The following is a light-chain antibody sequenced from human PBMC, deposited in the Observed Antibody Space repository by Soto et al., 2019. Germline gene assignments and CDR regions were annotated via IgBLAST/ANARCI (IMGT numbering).Light chain of an antibody. Sequence: QSALTQPASVSGSPGQSITVSCTGSRNDVGNYNLVSWYQQSPGKAPKLLIYEDSKRPSGVSNRFSGSKSGDTASLTISGLQTEDEADYYCCSYTGATTAYVFGTGTKVTAL. V-gene: IGLV2-23*01. CDR3: CSYTGATTAYV. CDR2: EDS. CDR1: RNDVGNYNL. J-gene: IGLJ1*01.